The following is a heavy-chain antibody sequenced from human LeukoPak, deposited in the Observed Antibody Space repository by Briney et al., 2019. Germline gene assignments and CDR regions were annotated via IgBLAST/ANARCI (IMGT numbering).Heavy chain of an antibody. CDR2: ISGSGDNT. D-gene: IGHD3-3*01. Sequence: PGGSLRLSCAASGFTFSSYEMNWVRQAPGKGLEWVSCISGSGDNTYYPDSVRGRFTISRDNFKNTLYLQMDSLRAEDTAVYYCAKIPQVSIFGVPNFDDWGRGTLVTVSS. CDR3: AKIPQVSIFGVPNFDD. CDR1: GFTFSSYE. J-gene: IGHJ4*02. V-gene: IGHV3-23*01.